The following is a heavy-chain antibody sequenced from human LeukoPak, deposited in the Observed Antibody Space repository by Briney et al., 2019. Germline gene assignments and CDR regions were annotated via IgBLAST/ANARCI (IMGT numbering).Heavy chain of an antibody. CDR2: IYSGGST. D-gene: IGHD6-19*01. CDR3: AGYSSGRFNY. V-gene: IGHV3-53*04. CDR1: RFTVSTNY. Sequence: GGSLRLSCPASRFTVSTNYINWVHQAPGKGLEWVSVIYSGGSTYYADSVKGRFTIPRHNSKNTLYLQMNSLRADDTAVYYCAGYSSGRFNYWGQGALVTVSS. J-gene: IGHJ4*02.